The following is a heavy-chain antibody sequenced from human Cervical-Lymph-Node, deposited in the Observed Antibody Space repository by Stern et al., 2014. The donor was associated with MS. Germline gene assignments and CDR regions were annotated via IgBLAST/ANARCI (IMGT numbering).Heavy chain of an antibody. Sequence: QLQLQESGPGLVKPSETLSLTCTVSGGSISSYYWRWIRQPPGKGLEWIGYIYYSGSTNYNPSLKSRVTISVDTSKNQFSLKLSSVTAADTAVYYCARVGGQWLSLIDPWGQGTLVTVSS. D-gene: IGHD6-19*01. J-gene: IGHJ5*02. V-gene: IGHV4-59*01. CDR2: IYYSGST. CDR3: ARVGGQWLSLIDP. CDR1: GGSISSYY.